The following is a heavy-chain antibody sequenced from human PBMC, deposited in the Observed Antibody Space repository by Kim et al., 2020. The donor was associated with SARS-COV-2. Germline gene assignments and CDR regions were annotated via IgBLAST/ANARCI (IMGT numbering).Heavy chain of an antibody. J-gene: IGHJ4*02. CDR1: GFSLTTSGVG. CDR3: AHRQVLVGGNSGFYY. CDR2: IYWDDDK. V-gene: IGHV2-5*02. Sequence: SGPTLVNPTQTLTLTCTFSGFSLTTSGVGVGWIRQPPGKALEWLALIYWDDDKRYSPSLKSRLTITKDTSKNQLVLTITNMDPVDTATYYCAHRQVLVGGNSGFYYWCQGTLSPSPQ. D-gene: IGHD2-21*02.